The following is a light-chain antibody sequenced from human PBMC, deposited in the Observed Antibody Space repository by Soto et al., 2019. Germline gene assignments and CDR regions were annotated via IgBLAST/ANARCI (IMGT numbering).Light chain of an antibody. CDR3: QHYDGSRRT. CDR2: GVF. V-gene: IGKV3-20*01. CDR1: QSVNNDY. J-gene: IGKJ2*01. Sequence: ETVLTQSPGTVSLSPGERATLSCSTSQSVNNDYLAWYQQKPGQAPRLLIYGVFNRATGIPGRFSGSGSGTDFTLTISGLEPEDAAVDYCQHYDGSRRTFGQGTKVDIK.